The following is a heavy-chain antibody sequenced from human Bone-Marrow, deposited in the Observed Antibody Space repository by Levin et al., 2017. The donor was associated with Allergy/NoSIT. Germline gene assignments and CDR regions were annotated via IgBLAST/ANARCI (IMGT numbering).Heavy chain of an antibody. CDR1: GYTFSSYS. CDR2: ISSSSSYI. V-gene: IGHV3-21*01. CDR3: ARDDQRRDKIVRCFDY. Sequence: KPGGSLRLSCAASGYTFSSYSMNWVRQAPGKGLEWVSSISSSSSYIYYADSVKGRFTISRDNAKNSLYLQMNSLRAEDTAVYYCARDDQRRDKIVRCFDYWGQGTLVTVSS. J-gene: IGHJ4*02. D-gene: IGHD6-6*01.